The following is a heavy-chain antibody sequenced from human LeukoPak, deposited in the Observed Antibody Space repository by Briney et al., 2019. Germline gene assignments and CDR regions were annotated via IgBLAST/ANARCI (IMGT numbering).Heavy chain of an antibody. CDR1: GYTFTSYG. V-gene: IGHV1-18*01. CDR2: ISAYNGNT. Sequence: ASVKVSCKASGYTFTSYGISWVRQAPGQGLEWMGWISAYNGNTNYAQKLQGRVTMTTDTSTSTAYMELSSLRSEDTAVYYCASATFDTAIGPYYFDYWGQGTLVTVSS. D-gene: IGHD5-18*01. CDR3: ASATFDTAIGPYYFDY. J-gene: IGHJ4*02.